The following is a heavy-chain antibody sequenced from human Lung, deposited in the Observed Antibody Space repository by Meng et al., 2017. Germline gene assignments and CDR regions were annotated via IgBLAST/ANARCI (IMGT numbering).Heavy chain of an antibody. Sequence: QVQLQQWGAGLLKPSETLSLTCAVYGGSFSGDYWSWIRQPPGKGLEWIGEIIDSGSTNYNPSLKSRVTISVDTSKNQFSLRVTSVTAADRAVYYCVRRTYSSGWYFDYWGQGTLVTVSS. V-gene: IGHV4-34*02. CDR2: IIDSGST. CDR3: VRRTYSSGWYFDY. D-gene: IGHD6-19*01. J-gene: IGHJ4*02. CDR1: GGSFSGDY.